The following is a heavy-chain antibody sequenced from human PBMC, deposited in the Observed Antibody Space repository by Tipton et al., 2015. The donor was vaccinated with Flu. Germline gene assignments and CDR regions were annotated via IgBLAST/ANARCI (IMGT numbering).Heavy chain of an antibody. CDR2: IYYSGST. CDR1: GGSISSSSYY. CDR3: AREEIAARPDYFDY. V-gene: IGHV4-39*07. J-gene: IGHJ4*02. Sequence: TLSLTCTVSGGSISSSSYYWGWIRQPPGKGLEWIGSIYYSGSTYYNPSLKSRVTISVDTSKNQFSLKLSSVTAADTAAYYCAREEIAARPDYFDYWGQGTLVTVSS. D-gene: IGHD6-6*01.